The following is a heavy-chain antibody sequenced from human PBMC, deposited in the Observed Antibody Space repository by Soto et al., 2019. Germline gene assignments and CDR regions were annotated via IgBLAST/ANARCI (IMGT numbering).Heavy chain of an antibody. CDR3: ARGDSLSYDFWSAYYARKGAYCMDV. CDR2: INHSGNT. Sequence: SATLFLIFPFYWWPLSHKYLLLVLQPPGNGLECIGYINHSGNTNYNPSLKSRASMSVDTSKNQVSLKLRSVTAADTAVYYFARGDSLSYDFWSAYYARKGAYCMDVWGKGTTVT. J-gene: IGHJ6*03. V-gene: IGHV4-34*01. CDR1: WWPLSHKY. D-gene: IGHD3-3*01.